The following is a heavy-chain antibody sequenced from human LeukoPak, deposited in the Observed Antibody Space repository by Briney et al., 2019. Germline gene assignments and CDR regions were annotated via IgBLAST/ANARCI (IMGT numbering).Heavy chain of an antibody. CDR2: INHSGST. J-gene: IGHJ6*03. Sequence: SETLSLTCAVYGGSFSGYYWSWVRQPPGKGLEWIGEINHSGSTNYNPSLKSRVTISVDTSKNQFSLKLSSVTAADTAVYYCARDQAGSSSGGYYYYMDVWGKGTTVTVSS. CDR3: ARDQAGSSSGGYYYYMDV. D-gene: IGHD6-6*01. CDR1: GGSFSGYY. V-gene: IGHV4-34*01.